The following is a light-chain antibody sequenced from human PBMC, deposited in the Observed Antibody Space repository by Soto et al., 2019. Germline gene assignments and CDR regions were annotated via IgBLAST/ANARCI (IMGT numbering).Light chain of an antibody. CDR1: GSTLVKNF. J-gene: IGLJ2*01. V-gene: IGLV1-51*02. CDR2: EDS. CDR3: GSWDSSLRHVV. Sequence: QSVLTQPPSVSAAPGQRITISCSGGGSTLVKNFVSWYQQLPKAAPKLLIYEDSKRLSGIPDRFSGSKSGTSATLVITGLQTGDEADYYCGSWDSSLRHVVFGEGTKVTVL.